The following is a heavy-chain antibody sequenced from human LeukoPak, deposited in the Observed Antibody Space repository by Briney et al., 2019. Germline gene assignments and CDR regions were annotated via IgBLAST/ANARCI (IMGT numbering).Heavy chain of an antibody. CDR2: IYSGGST. CDR3: AREHQLLYLDY. J-gene: IGHJ4*02. CDR1: GFTVSSNC. Sequence: GGSLRLSCAASGFTVSSNCMSWVRQAPGKGLEWVSVIYSGGSTYYADSVKGRFTISRDNSKNTLYLQMNSLRAEDTAVYYCAREHQLLYLDYWGQGTLVTVSS. D-gene: IGHD2-2*01. V-gene: IGHV3-66*02.